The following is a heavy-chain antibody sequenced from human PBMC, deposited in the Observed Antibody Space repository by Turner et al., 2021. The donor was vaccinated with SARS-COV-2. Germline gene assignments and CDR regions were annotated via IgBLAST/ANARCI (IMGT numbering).Heavy chain of an antibody. V-gene: IGHV3-30*18. Sequence: QVQLVESGGGVVQPGRSLRLSCAASGFTFSSYGMHWVRQAPGKGLEWVAVISYDGSNKYYADSVKGRFTISRDNSKNTLYLQMNSLRAEDTAVYYCAKLPAYYYDSSGYYDGDYWGQGTLVTVSS. J-gene: IGHJ4*02. CDR3: AKLPAYYYDSSGYYDGDY. CDR2: ISYDGSNK. CDR1: GFTFSSYG. D-gene: IGHD3-22*01.